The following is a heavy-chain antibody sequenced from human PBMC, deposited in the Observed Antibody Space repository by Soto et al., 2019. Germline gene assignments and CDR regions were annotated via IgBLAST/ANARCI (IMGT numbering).Heavy chain of an antibody. CDR1: GYTFTSYG. CDR2: ISAYNGNT. Sequence: QVQLVQSGAEVKKPGASVKVSCKASGYTFTSYGISWVRQAPGHGLEWMGWISAYNGNTNYAQKLQGRVTMTTDTSTSTAYMELRSLRSDDTAVYYCARDLPPRHYSSSWYDFSGDAFDIWVQGTMVTVSS. D-gene: IGHD6-13*01. V-gene: IGHV1-18*01. CDR3: ARDLPPRHYSSSWYDFSGDAFDI. J-gene: IGHJ3*02.